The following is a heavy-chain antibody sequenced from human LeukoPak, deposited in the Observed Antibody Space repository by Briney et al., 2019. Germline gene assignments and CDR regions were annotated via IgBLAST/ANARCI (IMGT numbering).Heavy chain of an antibody. V-gene: IGHV6-1*01. CDR3: ARDRVITIFGVVTYNWFDP. Sequence: SQTLSLTSAISGDSVSSSSAAWNWIRQSPSRGLEWLGRTYYRSKWYNDYAVSVKSRITINPDTSKNQFSLQLNSVTPEDTAVYYCARDRVITIFGVVTYNWFDPWGQGTLVTVSS. CDR1: GDSVSSSSAA. J-gene: IGHJ5*02. CDR2: TYYRSKWYN. D-gene: IGHD3-3*01.